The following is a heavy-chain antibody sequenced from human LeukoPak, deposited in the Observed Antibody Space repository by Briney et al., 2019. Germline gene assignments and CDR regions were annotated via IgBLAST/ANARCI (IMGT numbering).Heavy chain of an antibody. J-gene: IGHJ5*02. D-gene: IGHD6-6*01. V-gene: IGHV1-18*01. CDR2: ISAYNGNT. CDR3: ARYSSPYNWFDP. CDR1: GYTFTSYG. Sequence: ASVKVSCKASGYTFTSYGISWVRQAPGQGLEWMGWISAYNGNTNYAQKLQGRVTMTTDTSTSTAYMELRSLRSDDTVVYYCARYSSPYNWFDPWGQGTLVTVSS.